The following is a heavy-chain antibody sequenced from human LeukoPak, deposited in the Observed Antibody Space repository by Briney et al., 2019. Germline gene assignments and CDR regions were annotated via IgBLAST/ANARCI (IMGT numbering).Heavy chain of an antibody. V-gene: IGHV3-33*08. CDR2: IWFDGSEK. D-gene: IGHD6-19*01. CDR1: GFTFSSYW. J-gene: IGHJ5*02. CDR3: VRERSSASAWEYNWFDP. Sequence: PGGSLRLSCVASGFTFSSYWMSWVRQAPGKGLEWVAVIWFDGSEKYYGDSVKGRFTISRDNTKNTVFLQMNRLRAEDTALYYCVRERSSASAWEYNWFDPWGQGTLVTVSS.